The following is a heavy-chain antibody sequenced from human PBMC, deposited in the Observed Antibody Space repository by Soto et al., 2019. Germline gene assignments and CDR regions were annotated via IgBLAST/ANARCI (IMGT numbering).Heavy chain of an antibody. CDR1: GYTFTGYA. Sequence: ASVKVSCKASGYTFTGYAIHCVRQAPGQRLEWMGWINGGNGDTKYSQKFQGRVTISRDTSASTAYMELTSLGSEDTAVYHCARGYCSSTSCQYYFDFWGQGTLVTVSS. J-gene: IGHJ4*02. CDR3: ARGYCSSTSCQYYFDF. V-gene: IGHV1-3*01. D-gene: IGHD2-2*01. CDR2: INGGNGDT.